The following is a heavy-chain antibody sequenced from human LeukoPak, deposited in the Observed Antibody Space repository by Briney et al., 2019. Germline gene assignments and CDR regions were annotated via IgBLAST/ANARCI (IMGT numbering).Heavy chain of an antibody. CDR3: AAISDFWSGYHIY. D-gene: IGHD3-3*01. J-gene: IGHJ4*02. V-gene: IGHV1-18*01. Sequence: GASVKVSCKASGDTFTSYGISGVRQAPGQELEWMGWISAYNGNTNYAQKLQGRVTMTTDTSTSTAYMELRSLRSDDTAVYYCAAISDFWSGYHIYWGQGTLVTVSS. CDR1: GDTFTSYG. CDR2: ISAYNGNT.